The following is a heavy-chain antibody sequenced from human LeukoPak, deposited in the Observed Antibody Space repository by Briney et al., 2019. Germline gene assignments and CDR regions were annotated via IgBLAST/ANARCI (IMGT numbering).Heavy chain of an antibody. V-gene: IGHV4-39*01. CDR2: IYYSGST. CDR3: ARHVEYSYGYVY. Sequence: PSETLSLTCTVSGGSISSSSYYWGWIRHPPGEGLEWLGSIYYSGSTYYNPSRKSRVTISVDTSKNQFSLKLSSATAADTAGIYCARHVEYSYGYVYWGQGTLVTVPS. CDR1: GGSISSSSYY. D-gene: IGHD5-18*01. J-gene: IGHJ4*02.